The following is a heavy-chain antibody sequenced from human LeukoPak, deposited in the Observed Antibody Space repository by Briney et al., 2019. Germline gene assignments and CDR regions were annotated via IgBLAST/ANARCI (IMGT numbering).Heavy chain of an antibody. V-gene: IGHV1-2*06. CDR3: ASQRITYSWFDP. D-gene: IGHD3-10*01. Sequence: GASVKVSXKASGYTFTGYYMHWVRQAPGQGLEWMGRINPNSGGTNYAQKFQGRVTMTRDTSISTAYMELSRLRSDDAAEYYGASQRITYSWFDPWGQGTLVTVSS. CDR2: INPNSGGT. CDR1: GYTFTGYY. J-gene: IGHJ5*02.